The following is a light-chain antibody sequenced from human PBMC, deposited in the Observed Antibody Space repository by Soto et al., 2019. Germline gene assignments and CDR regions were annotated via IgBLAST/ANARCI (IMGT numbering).Light chain of an antibody. Sequence: IVLTQSPGTLSLSPGERATLSCRASQSVSSYLAWYQHKPGQAPRLLIYGASRRATGIPDRFSGSGSGTDFTLTISRLEPEDLAVYYCHQYGTSVRTFGQGTKVEIK. CDR3: HQYGTSVRT. CDR2: GAS. J-gene: IGKJ1*01. V-gene: IGKV3-20*01. CDR1: QSVSSY.